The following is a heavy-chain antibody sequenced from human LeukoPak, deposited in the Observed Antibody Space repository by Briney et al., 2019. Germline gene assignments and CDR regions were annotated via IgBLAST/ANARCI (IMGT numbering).Heavy chain of an antibody. CDR3: ASSGITVTSSYFYYFDV. V-gene: IGHV3-74*01. CDR2: INSDGATT. D-gene: IGHD4-17*01. J-gene: IGHJ6*03. CDR1: GFTFSRYW. Sequence: GGSLRLSCVGSGFTFSRYWMFWVRQAPGKGLVWVSRINSDGATTNHADAVKGRFTISRDNAKNTLFLQLNSLRAEDTAVYFCASSGITVTSSYFYYFDVWGKGTMVTVSS.